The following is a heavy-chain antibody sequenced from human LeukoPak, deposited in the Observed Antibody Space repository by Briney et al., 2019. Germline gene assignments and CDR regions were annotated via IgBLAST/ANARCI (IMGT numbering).Heavy chain of an antibody. CDR2: IYYSGST. Sequence: PSEPLSLTCTVSGGSISSYYWSWIRQPPGKGPEWIGYIYYSGSTNYNPSLKSRLTISVDTSKNQFSLKLSSVTAADTAVYYCARHEYTSSFWFDPWGQGTLVTVSS. CDR1: GGSISSYY. J-gene: IGHJ5*02. V-gene: IGHV4-59*08. CDR3: ARHEYTSSFWFDP. D-gene: IGHD6-6*01.